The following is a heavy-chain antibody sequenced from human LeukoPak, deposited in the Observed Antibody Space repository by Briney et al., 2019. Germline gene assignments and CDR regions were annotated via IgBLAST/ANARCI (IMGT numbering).Heavy chain of an antibody. Sequence: PGGSLRLSCGASGFTFSTYWMSWVRQAPGKGPEWVANIKEDGSEKYYVDSVRGRFTISRDNAKNSLFLQMNSLRAEDTAVYYCARGGMRGYSGYGYFDYWGQGTLVTASS. D-gene: IGHD5-12*01. V-gene: IGHV3-7*03. CDR2: IKEDGSEK. CDR3: ARGGMRGYSGYGYFDY. J-gene: IGHJ4*02. CDR1: GFTFSTYW.